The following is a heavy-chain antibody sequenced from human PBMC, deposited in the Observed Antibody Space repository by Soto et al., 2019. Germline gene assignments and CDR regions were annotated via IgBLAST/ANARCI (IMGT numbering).Heavy chain of an antibody. D-gene: IGHD1-7*01. J-gene: IGHJ4*02. V-gene: IGHV3-23*01. Sequence: PGGSLRLSCAASGFTFFTYAMSWVRQAPGKGLEWVSFSSATGAGTYYADSVKGRFTISRDNSKNTLYLQMTSLRADDTAVYYCAKDRRAGGNYGFYSDFWGQGALVTVSS. CDR2: SSATGAGT. CDR1: GFTFFTYA. CDR3: AKDRRAGGNYGFYSDF.